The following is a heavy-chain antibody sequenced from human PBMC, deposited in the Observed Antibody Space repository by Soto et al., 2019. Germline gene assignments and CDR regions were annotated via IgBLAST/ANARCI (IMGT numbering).Heavy chain of an antibody. Sequence: EVQLLESGGGLVQPGGSLRLSCAASGFTFSSYAMSWVRQAPGKGLEWVSAISGSGGSTYYADSVKGRFTISRDNSKNTLYLQMNSLRAEDMAVYYCAKDTGAVVAAIGAFDIWGQGTMVTVSS. CDR2: ISGSGGST. CDR1: GFTFSSYA. J-gene: IGHJ3*02. D-gene: IGHD2-15*01. CDR3: AKDTGAVVAAIGAFDI. V-gene: IGHV3-23*01.